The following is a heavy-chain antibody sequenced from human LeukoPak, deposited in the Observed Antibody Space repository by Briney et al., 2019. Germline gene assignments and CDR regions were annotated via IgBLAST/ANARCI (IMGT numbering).Heavy chain of an antibody. CDR1: GFTFSSYW. J-gene: IGHJ4*02. Sequence: GGSLRLSCAASGFTFSSYWMSWVRQAPGKGPEWVANIKQDGSEKYYVDSVKGRFTISRDNAKNSLYLEMDSLRAEDTAVHYCATYCSSTNCLALWGQGALVTVSS. D-gene: IGHD2-2*01. V-gene: IGHV3-7*01. CDR3: ATYCSSTNCLAL. CDR2: IKQDGSEK.